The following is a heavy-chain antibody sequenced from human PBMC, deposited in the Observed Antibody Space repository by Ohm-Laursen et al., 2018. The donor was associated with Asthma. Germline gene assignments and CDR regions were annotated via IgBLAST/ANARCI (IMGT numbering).Heavy chain of an antibody. CDR2: ISGSGSPI. Sequence: SLRLSCAASGFTFSTFGMNWVRQAPGEGLEWVSHISGSGSPIFYADSVKGRFTISRDNAENSVFLQMNSLRAEDTAVYYCARGRPYYYDSSGYYSDAFDIWGQGTMVTVSS. J-gene: IGHJ3*02. CDR1: GFTFSTFG. D-gene: IGHD3-22*01. CDR3: ARGRPYYYDSSGYYSDAFDI. V-gene: IGHV3-48*04.